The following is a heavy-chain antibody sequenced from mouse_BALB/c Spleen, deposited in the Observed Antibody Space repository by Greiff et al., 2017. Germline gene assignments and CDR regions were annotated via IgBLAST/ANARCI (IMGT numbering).Heavy chain of an antibody. CDR3: ARRTTVYAMDY. D-gene: IGHD1-1*01. V-gene: IGHV5-17*02. CDR2: ISSGSSTI. Sequence: EVQGVESGGGLVQPGGSRKLSCAASGFTFSSFGMHWVRQAPEKGLEWVAYISSGSSTIYYADTVKGRFTISRDNPKNTLFLQMTSLRSEDTAMYYCARRTTVYAMDYWGQGTSVTVSS. CDR1: GFTFSSFG. J-gene: IGHJ4*01.